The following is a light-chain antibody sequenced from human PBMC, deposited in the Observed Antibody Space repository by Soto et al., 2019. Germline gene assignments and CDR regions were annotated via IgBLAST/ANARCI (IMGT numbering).Light chain of an antibody. V-gene: IGKV3-15*01. CDR2: GAS. Sequence: EIVMTQSPATLSVSPGERATLSCRSSQSVSSDLAWYHQKPGQAPRLLIYGASTRATGIPARFSGSGSGTEFTLTISRLEPEDFAVYYCQQYGSSLGVTFGGGTKVDIK. CDR1: QSVSSD. J-gene: IGKJ4*01. CDR3: QQYGSSLGVT.